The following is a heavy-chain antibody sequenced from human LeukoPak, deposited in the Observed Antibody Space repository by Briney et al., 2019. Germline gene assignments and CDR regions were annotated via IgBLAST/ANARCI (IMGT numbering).Heavy chain of an antibody. D-gene: IGHD3-10*01. CDR3: AKSVLSWFGELLSLDY. V-gene: IGHV3-23*01. J-gene: IGHJ4*02. Sequence: PGGSLRLSCAASGFTFSSYAMSWVRQAPGKGLEWVSAISGSGGSTYYADSVKGRFTISRDNSKNTLYLQMNSLRAEDTAVYYCAKSVLSWFGELLSLDYWGQGTLVTVSS. CDR1: GFTFSSYA. CDR2: ISGSGGST.